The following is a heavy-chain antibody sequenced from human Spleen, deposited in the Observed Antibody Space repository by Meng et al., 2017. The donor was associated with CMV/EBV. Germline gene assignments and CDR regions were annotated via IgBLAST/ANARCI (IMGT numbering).Heavy chain of an antibody. CDR1: GDSIRNYY. CDR3: ARAGKTYSSGWYDY. J-gene: IGHJ4*02. V-gene: IGHV4-59*01. Sequence: SETLSLTCTVSGDSIRNYYWSWIRQPPGKGLEWIGYIWYSGSSNYNSSLRSRVTISVDASKNQFPLKLSSVTAADTGVYYCARAGKTYSSGWYDYWGQGTLVTVSS. D-gene: IGHD6-13*01. CDR2: IWYSGSS.